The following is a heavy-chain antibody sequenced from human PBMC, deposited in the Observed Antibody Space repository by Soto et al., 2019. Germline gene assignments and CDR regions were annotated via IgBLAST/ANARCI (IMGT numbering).Heavy chain of an antibody. CDR2: IIPIFGTA. D-gene: IGHD6-6*01. CDR1: GGTFSSYA. J-gene: IGHJ5*02. V-gene: IGHV1-69*06. CDR3: AREPRDRRIAARLSWFDP. Sequence: SVKVSCKASGGTFSSYAISWVRQAPGQGLEWMGGIIPIFGTANYAQKFQGRVTITADKSTSTAYMELSSLRSEDTAVYYCAREPRDRRIAARLSWFDPWGQGTLVTVSS.